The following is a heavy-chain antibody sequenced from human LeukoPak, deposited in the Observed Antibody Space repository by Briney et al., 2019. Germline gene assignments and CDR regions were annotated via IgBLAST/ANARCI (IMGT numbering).Heavy chain of an antibody. J-gene: IGHJ4*02. V-gene: IGHV1-18*01. CDR3: ARDIRVGYCSSTSCYFLDY. Sequence: ASVKVSCKASGYTFTSYGISWVRQAPGQGLEWMGWISAYNGNTNYAQKLQGRVTMTTDTSTSTAYMELRGLRSDDTAVYYCARDIRVGYCSSTSCYFLDYWGQGTLVTVSS. CDR1: GYTFTSYG. D-gene: IGHD2-2*03. CDR2: ISAYNGNT.